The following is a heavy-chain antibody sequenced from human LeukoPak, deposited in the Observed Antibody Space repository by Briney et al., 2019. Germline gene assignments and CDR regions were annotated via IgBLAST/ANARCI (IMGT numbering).Heavy chain of an antibody. D-gene: IGHD3-3*01. J-gene: IGHJ5*02. CDR1: GGTFSSYA. Sequence: LVKVSCKASGGTFSSYAISWVRQAPGQGLEWMGRIIPILGIANYAQKFQGRVTITADESTSTAYMELSSLRSEDTAVCYCARDTRFLEWTPSWFDPWGQGTLVTVSS. CDR3: ARDTRFLEWTPSWFDP. V-gene: IGHV1-69*04. CDR2: IIPILGIA.